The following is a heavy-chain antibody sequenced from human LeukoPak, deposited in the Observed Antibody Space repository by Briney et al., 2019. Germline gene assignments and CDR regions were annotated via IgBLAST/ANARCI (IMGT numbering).Heavy chain of an antibody. CDR3: ARDPQLWELPDY. CDR2: IIPIFGTA. D-gene: IGHD1-26*01. V-gene: IGHV1-69*13. CDR1: GGTFSSYA. J-gene: IGHJ4*02. Sequence: ASVKVSCKASGGTFSSYAISWVRQAPGQGLEWMGGIIPIFGTANYAQKFQGRVTITADESTSTAFMELSSLRSEDTAVYYCARDPQLWELPDYWGQGTLVTVSS.